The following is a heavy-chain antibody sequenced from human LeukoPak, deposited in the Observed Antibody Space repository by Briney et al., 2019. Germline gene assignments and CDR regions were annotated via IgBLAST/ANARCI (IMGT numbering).Heavy chain of an antibody. V-gene: IGHV3-11*04. J-gene: IGHJ5*02. CDR3: AVSVGATSEWFDP. D-gene: IGHD1-26*01. CDR2: ISSSGSTI. CDR1: GFIFSDYY. Sequence: GGSLRLSCAASGFIFSDYYMSWIRQAPGKGLEWVSYISSSGSTIYYADSVKGRFTISRDNAKNSLYLQMNSLRAEDTAVYYCAVSVGATSEWFDPWGQGTLVTVSS.